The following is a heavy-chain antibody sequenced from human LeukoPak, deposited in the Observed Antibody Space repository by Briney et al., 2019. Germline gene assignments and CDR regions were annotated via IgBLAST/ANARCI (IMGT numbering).Heavy chain of an antibody. J-gene: IGHJ2*01. D-gene: IGHD1-1*01. CDR1: GFTFSTYP. Sequence: PGGSLRLSCAASGFTFSTYPMHWVRQAPGKGREWVAVIWSQENNEYYADSVKGRFTTSRDTSKSMLYLQMNSLRAEDTAIYFCAREINPLAYWYFDLWGRGTLVTVSP. CDR3: AREINPLAYWYFDL. CDR2: IWSQENNE. V-gene: IGHV3-33*01.